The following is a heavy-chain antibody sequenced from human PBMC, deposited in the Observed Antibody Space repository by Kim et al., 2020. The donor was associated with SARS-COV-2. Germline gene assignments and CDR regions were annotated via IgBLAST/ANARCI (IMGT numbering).Heavy chain of an antibody. CDR3: VKSYYNSGSYLDYGMDV. J-gene: IGHJ6*02. D-gene: IGHD3-10*01. CDR1: GFTFSSYW. Sequence: GGSLRLSCVASGFTFSSYWMSWVRQAPGKGLEWVANIKQDGSDKYHVDSVKGRFTISRDNAKNSLYLQMNSLRAEDTAVYYCVKSYYNSGSYLDYGMDVWGQGTTVTVSS. V-gene: IGHV3-7*03. CDR2: IKQDGSDK.